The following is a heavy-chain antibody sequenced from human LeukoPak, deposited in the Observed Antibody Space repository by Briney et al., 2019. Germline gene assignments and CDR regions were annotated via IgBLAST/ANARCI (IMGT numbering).Heavy chain of an antibody. CDR3: TRALHGRDAYITDY. V-gene: IGHV3-73*01. CDR2: IRSRANSFAT. Sequence: AGGSLRLSCAASGFTFSASAIHWVRQASGKGLEWVGRIRSRANSFATAYAASMKGRFTISRDDSKNTAYLQMNSLKTEDTAIYYCTRALHGRDAYITDYWGQGTLVTVSS. J-gene: IGHJ4*02. D-gene: IGHD5-24*01. CDR1: GFTFSASA.